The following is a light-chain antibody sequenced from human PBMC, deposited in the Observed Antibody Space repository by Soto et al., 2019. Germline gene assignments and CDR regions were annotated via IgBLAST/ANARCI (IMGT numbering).Light chain of an antibody. Sequence: DVVMTQSPDSLAVSLGERATINCKSSQNLLSSSNNKNHLAWYQQKPGQPPKLLIYWASTRESGVPDRFSGSGSGTDFTLTISSLQAEDVAVYYCQQYYSTPYTFGQGTKVDIK. CDR3: QQYYSTPYT. CDR1: QNLLSSSNNKNH. V-gene: IGKV4-1*01. J-gene: IGKJ2*01. CDR2: WAS.